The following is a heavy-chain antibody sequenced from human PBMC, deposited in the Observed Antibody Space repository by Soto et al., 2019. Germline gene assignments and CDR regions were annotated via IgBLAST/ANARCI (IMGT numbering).Heavy chain of an antibody. V-gene: IGHV1-18*01. CDR1: GYTFTNFG. J-gene: IGHJ3*02. CDR2: ISAYNGNT. CDR3: AIEKVGATSIHVFDI. D-gene: IGHD1-26*01. Sequence: ASVKVSCKASGYTFTNFGISWVRQAPGQGLEWMGWISAYNGNTNYAQKFQGRVTMTTDTSTSTAYMEVRSLRFDDTAVYYCAIEKVGATSIHVFDIWGQGTMVTVSS.